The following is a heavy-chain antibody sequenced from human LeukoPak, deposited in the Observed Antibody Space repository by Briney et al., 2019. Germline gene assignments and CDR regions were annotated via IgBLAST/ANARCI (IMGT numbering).Heavy chain of an antibody. CDR1: GFTVSSNG. CDR2: IGTSSSTI. D-gene: IGHD4-23*01. Sequence: GGSLRLSCAASGFTVSSNGMNWVRQPPGEGLQGGSYIGTSSSTIYYADSVKGRFTISRDSAKNSLYLQLNTLSAEDTAVYYCARHDYGGNSGDYWGQGTLVTVSS. J-gene: IGHJ4*02. V-gene: IGHV3-48*01. CDR3: ARHDYGGNSGDY.